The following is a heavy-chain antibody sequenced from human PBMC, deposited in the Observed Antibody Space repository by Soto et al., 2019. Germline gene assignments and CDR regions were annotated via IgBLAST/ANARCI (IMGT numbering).Heavy chain of an antibody. CDR3: ARGGSSWSAADYQH. Sequence: QVQIVQSGAEVKKPGASVKVSCKASGYTFTNYGINWVRQSPGQGPEWMGWISGYNGDTNYPQTLQGRVTMTTDTSTSTAYLEMRSMRSDDRAVYDCARGGSSWSAADYQHWGQGTVVIVSS. CDR1: GYTFTNYG. J-gene: IGHJ1*01. V-gene: IGHV1-18*04. CDR2: ISGYNGDT. D-gene: IGHD6-13*01.